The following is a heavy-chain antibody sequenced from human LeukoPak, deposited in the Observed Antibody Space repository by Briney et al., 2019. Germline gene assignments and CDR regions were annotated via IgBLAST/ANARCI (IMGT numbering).Heavy chain of an antibody. D-gene: IGHD1-14*01. Sequence: SETLSLTCTVSGGSVSSGSYYWSWIRQPPGKGLEWIGYVYYHGGTNYNPSLKSRVTTSVDTSKSQFSLKLTSVTAADTAVYYCARRVGTRDWYFDLWGRGTLVTVSS. CDR1: GGSVSSGSYY. V-gene: IGHV4-61*01. J-gene: IGHJ2*01. CDR2: VYYHGGT. CDR3: ARRVGTRDWYFDL.